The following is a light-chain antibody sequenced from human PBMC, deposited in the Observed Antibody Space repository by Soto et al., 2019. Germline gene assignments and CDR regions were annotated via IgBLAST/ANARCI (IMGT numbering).Light chain of an antibody. Sequence: DIQMTQSPSSLSASVGDRVTITCRASQRIGRWLAWYQQKSGKAPKSLIYATSNLQGGVPSRFSGSGSETEFTLTITNLQPEDFATYYCQQYSGFPTFGGGTKVEIK. CDR1: QRIGRW. CDR2: ATS. V-gene: IGKV1D-16*01. CDR3: QQYSGFPT. J-gene: IGKJ4*01.